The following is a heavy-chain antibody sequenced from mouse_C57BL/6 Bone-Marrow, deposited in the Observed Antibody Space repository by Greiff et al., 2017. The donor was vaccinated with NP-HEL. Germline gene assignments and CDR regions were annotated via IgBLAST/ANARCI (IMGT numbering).Heavy chain of an antibody. J-gene: IGHJ2*01. Sequence: QVQLQQPGAELVKPGASVKLSCKASGYTFTSYWMHWVKQRPGRGLEWIGRIDPNGGGTKYNEKFKSKATLTVDKPSSTAYIQLSSLTSEDSAVYYCARFITTVEPYYFDYWGKGTTLTVSS. D-gene: IGHD1-1*01. CDR1: GYTFTSYW. CDR2: IDPNGGGT. V-gene: IGHV1-72*01. CDR3: ARFITTVEPYYFDY.